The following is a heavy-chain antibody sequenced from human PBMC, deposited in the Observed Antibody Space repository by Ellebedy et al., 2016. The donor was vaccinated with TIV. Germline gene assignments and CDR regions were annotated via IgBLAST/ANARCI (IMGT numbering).Heavy chain of an antibody. D-gene: IGHD1-26*01. J-gene: IGHJ4*02. Sequence: GGSLRLSCAASGFTFSDPNMDWVRQVPGKGLEWVARTRNKANGYRTEYAASVEGRFTISRDDSKNFLYLQMNSLTTDDTAIYYCTTGRVGAPPFESWGQGTLVTISS. CDR2: TRNKANGYRT. CDR1: GFTFSDPN. CDR3: TTGRVGAPPFES. V-gene: IGHV3-72*01.